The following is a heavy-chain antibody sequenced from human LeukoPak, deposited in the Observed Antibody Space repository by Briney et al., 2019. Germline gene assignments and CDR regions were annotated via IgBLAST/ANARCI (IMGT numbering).Heavy chain of an antibody. Sequence: GGSLRLSCAASGFTFRSYEMNWVRQVPGKGPEGISYISRSGTTKYYADSVKGRFTISRDDAKDSLYLQMNSLSVEDTALYFCAGCFYGDATFDFWGQGTLVTVSS. J-gene: IGHJ4*02. CDR3: AGCFYGDATFDF. D-gene: IGHD4-17*01. V-gene: IGHV3-48*03. CDR2: ISRSGTTK. CDR1: GFTFRSYE.